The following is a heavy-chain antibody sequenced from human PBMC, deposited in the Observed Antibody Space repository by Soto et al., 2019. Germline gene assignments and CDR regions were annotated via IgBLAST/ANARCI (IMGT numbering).Heavy chain of an antibody. J-gene: IGHJ3*02. D-gene: IGHD4-17*01. V-gene: IGHV3-9*01. CDR2: ISWNSGSI. CDR3: AKDGTNGDYVGAFDI. CDR1: GFTFDDYA. Sequence: EVQLVESGGGLVQPGRSLRLYCAASGFTFDDYARHWVRQAPGKGLEWVSGISWNSGSIGYADSVKGRFTISRDNAKNSLYLQMNSLRAEDTALYYCAKDGTNGDYVGAFDIWGPGTMVTVSS.